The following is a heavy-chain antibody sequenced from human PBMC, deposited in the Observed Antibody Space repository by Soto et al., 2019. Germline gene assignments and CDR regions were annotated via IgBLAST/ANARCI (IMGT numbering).Heavy chain of an antibody. J-gene: IGHJ4*02. D-gene: IGHD3-22*01. Sequence: SETLSLTCAVSGGSISSGGYCWSWIRQPPGKGLEWIGYIYHSGSTYYNPSLKSRVTISVDRSKNQFSLKLSSVTAADTAVYYCARAQTIYDSSGYYLDSLDYWGQGTLVTVSS. CDR2: IYHSGST. V-gene: IGHV4-30-2*01. CDR3: ARAQTIYDSSGYYLDSLDY. CDR1: GGSISSGGYC.